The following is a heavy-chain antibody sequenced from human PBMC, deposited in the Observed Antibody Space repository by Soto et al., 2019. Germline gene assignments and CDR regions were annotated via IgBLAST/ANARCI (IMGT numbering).Heavy chain of an antibody. Sequence: QLHLVQSGAVVKKPGASVTVSCSASGYPVTAYYMHWVRQAPGRGLEWMGGINPATGAAKYTQTFQGRVTMARDTSTSTVFMDLRGLTSEDTAVFSCARGGGVGVAGSAAFDMWGQGTLVTVSS. CDR2: INPATGAA. D-gene: IGHD3-3*01. J-gene: IGHJ3*02. CDR1: GYPVTAYY. V-gene: IGHV1-2*02. CDR3: ARGGGVGVAGSAAFDM.